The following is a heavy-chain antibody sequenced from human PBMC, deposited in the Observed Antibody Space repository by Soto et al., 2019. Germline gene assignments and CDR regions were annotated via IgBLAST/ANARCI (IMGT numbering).Heavy chain of an antibody. J-gene: IGHJ3*01. Sequence: QVQLVQSGAEVKKPGASVKVSCKASGYIFSDYYMHWVRQAPGQGLECMGWINPNSGDTIYAQKFQGRVTVTGDPSISTAYMELSRLTSDDTAVYYCVRGRAVAGINDEAFDLWGQGIMVTVSS. CDR3: VRGRAVAGINDEAFDL. CDR2: INPNSGDT. CDR1: GYIFSDYY. V-gene: IGHV1-2*02. D-gene: IGHD6-19*01.